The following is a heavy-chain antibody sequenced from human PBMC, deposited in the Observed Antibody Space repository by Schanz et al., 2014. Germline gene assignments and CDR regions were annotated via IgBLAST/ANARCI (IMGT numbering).Heavy chain of an antibody. Sequence: EVQLVESGGGLVKPGGSLRLSCAASGFTFSSYGMSWVCQAPGKGLEWVSGISSSGSTYYADSVKGRFTISRDNSKNTLYLQMNSLRAEDTAVYYCAKDIAPLAARPGYGMDVWGQGTTXTVSS. CDR3: AKDIAPLAARPGYGMDV. CDR2: ISSSGST. CDR1: GFTFSSYG. V-gene: IGHV3-23*04. J-gene: IGHJ6*02. D-gene: IGHD6-13*01.